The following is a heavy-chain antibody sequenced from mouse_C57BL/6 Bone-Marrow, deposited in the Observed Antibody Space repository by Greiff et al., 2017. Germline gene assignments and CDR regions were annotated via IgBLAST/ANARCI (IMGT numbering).Heavy chain of an antibody. D-gene: IGHD2-1*01. V-gene: IGHV1-9*01. CDR2: ILPGSGST. Sequence: QVQLQQSGAELMKPGASVKLSCKATGYTFTGYWIEWVKQRPGHGLEWIGEILPGSGSTNYNEKFKGKATFTADTSSNTAYMQRSSLTTEDSAIYYCARERAIYYGNPFAYWGQGTLVTVSA. J-gene: IGHJ3*01. CDR3: ARERAIYYGNPFAY. CDR1: GYTFTGYW.